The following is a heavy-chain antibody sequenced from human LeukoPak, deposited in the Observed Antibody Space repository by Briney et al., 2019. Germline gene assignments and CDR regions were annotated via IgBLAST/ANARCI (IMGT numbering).Heavy chain of an antibody. CDR3: AKDRSTTVTTGGWS. D-gene: IGHD4-17*01. CDR1: GGSISSYY. Sequence: ETLSLTCTVSGGSISSYYWSWVRQAPGKGLEWVSAISGSGGSTYYADSVKGRFTISRDNSKNTLYLQMNSLRAEDTAVYYCAKDRSTTVTTGGWSWGQGTLVTVSS. V-gene: IGHV3-23*01. J-gene: IGHJ4*02. CDR2: ISGSGGST.